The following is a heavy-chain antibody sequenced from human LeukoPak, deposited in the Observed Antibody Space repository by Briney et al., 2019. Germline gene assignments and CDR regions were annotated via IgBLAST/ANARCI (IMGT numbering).Heavy chain of an antibody. CDR1: GYTFTGYY. CDR2: INPNTCAT. D-gene: IGHD6-19*01. Sequence: ASVKVSCKPSGYTFTGYYLHWVRQAPGQALEWMGWINPNTCATVYAQKFQGRVTMSRDTSISTAYMDLSSLRSDDTAVYYCARDRVGSGWPRPFYFEFWGQGTLVTVSS. J-gene: IGHJ4*02. V-gene: IGHV1-2*02. CDR3: ARDRVGSGWPRPFYFEF.